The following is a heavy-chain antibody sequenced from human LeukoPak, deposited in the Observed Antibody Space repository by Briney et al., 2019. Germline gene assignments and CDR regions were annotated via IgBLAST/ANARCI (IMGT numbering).Heavy chain of an antibody. CDR2: IYYSGST. J-gene: IGHJ4*02. Sequence: PSETLSLTCAVYGGSISSYYWSWIRQPPGKGLEWIGYIYYSGSTNYNPSLKSRVTISVDTSKNQFSLKLSSVTAADTAVYYCARVAAGGNYFDYWGQGTLVIVSS. CDR3: ARVAAGGNYFDY. D-gene: IGHD6-13*01. CDR1: GGSISSYY. V-gene: IGHV4-59*01.